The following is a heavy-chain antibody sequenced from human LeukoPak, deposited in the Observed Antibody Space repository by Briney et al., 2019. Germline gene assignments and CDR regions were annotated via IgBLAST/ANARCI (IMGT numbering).Heavy chain of an antibody. V-gene: IGHV3-7*01. CDR3: ARRYCSSTSCHLDY. CDR2: IKQDGNEK. CDR1: GFTFSSDW. J-gene: IGHJ4*02. D-gene: IGHD2-2*01. Sequence: GGSLRLSCVASGFTFSSDWMSWVRQAPGKGLEWVANIKQDGNEKYYVDSVKGRFTISRDNAKNSLYLQMNSLGAEDTAVYYCARRYCSSTSCHLDYSGQGNLVTVSS.